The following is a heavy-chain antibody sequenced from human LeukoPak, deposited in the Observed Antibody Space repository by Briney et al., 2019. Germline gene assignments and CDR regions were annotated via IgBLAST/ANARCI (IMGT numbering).Heavy chain of an antibody. J-gene: IGHJ5*02. D-gene: IGHD3-10*01. CDR2: ISACNGNT. Sequence: GASVKVSCKASGYTFTSYGISWVRQAPGQGLEWMGWISACNGNTNYAQKFQGRVTMTEDTSTDTAYMELSSLRSEDTAVYYCATADSWFGEKWFDPWGQGTLVTVSS. CDR3: ATADSWFGEKWFDP. V-gene: IGHV1-18*01. CDR1: GYTFTSYG.